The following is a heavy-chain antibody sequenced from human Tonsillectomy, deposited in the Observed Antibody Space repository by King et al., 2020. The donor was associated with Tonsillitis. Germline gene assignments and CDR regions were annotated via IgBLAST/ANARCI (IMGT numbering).Heavy chain of an antibody. CDR1: GGSISSYY. D-gene: IGHD5-12*01. CDR2: IYYSGST. V-gene: IGHV4-59*01. Sequence: VQLQESGPGLVKPSETLSLTCTVSGGSISSYYWSWIRQPPGKGLEWIGYIYYSGSTNYNPSLKSRVTISVDTSKNQFSLKLSSVTAADTAVYYCARGYSGYDSVDYWGQGTLVTVSS. J-gene: IGHJ4*02. CDR3: ARGYSGYDSVDY.